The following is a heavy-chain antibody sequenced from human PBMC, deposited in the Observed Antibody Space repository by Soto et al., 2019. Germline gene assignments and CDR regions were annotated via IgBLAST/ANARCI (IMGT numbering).Heavy chain of an antibody. Sequence: QVQLVQSGAEVKKPGSSVKVSCKASGDTFTTNSLNWVRQAAGQGLEWMGGISPVVGTTKYAQKYQDRVTITGDKATNTAYMHLSSLRSDDTTVYYCARGLLYATTYFESWGQGTPVTVSS. CDR1: GDTFTTNS. D-gene: IGHD2-8*01. CDR2: ISPVVGTT. J-gene: IGHJ4*02. CDR3: ARGLLYATTYFES. V-gene: IGHV1-69*06.